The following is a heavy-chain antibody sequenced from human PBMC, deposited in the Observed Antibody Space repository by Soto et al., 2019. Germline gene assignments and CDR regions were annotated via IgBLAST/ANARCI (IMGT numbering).Heavy chain of an antibody. CDR3: ARSVGGDSGWFDP. CDR1: GGSISSGGYY. CDR2: IYYSGST. Sequence: QVQLQESGPGLVKPSQTLSLTCTVSGGSISSGGYYWSWIRQHPGKGLEWIGYIYYSGSTYYNPPLKVRVTLSVDTSKNPFSLKLSSLTAADTAVYYCARSVGGDSGWFDPWGQGTLVTVSS. D-gene: IGHD4-17*01. V-gene: IGHV4-31*03. J-gene: IGHJ5*02.